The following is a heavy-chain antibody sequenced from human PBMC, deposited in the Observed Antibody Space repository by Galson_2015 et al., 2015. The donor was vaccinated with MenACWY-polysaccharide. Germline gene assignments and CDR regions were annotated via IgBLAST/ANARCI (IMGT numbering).Heavy chain of an antibody. Sequence: SLRLSCAGSGLTFSSYGMGRVRQAPGKGLEWVANIKKDGSEKYYVDSVKGRFTISRDNALYLQMNSLRAEDTAVYFCARGHYGMDVWGQGTTVTVSS. CDR1: GLTFSSYG. V-gene: IGHV3-7*01. CDR3: ARGHYGMDV. J-gene: IGHJ6*02. CDR2: IKKDGSEK.